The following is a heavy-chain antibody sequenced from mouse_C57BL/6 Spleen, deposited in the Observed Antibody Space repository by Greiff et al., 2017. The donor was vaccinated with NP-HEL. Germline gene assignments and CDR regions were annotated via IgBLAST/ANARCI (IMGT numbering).Heavy chain of an antibody. D-gene: IGHD1-1*01. CDR1: GYTFTSYW. CDR2: IHPYGGST. J-gene: IGHJ2*01. CDR3: ARNYGSSSPFDY. V-gene: IGHV1-64*01. Sequence: VQLQQSGAELVKPGASVKLSCKASGYTFTSYWMHWVKQRPGQGLEWIGMIHPYGGSTNYNEKFKGKATLTVDKSSSTASMQLSSLTSEDSAVDYCARNYGSSSPFDYWGQGTTLTVSS.